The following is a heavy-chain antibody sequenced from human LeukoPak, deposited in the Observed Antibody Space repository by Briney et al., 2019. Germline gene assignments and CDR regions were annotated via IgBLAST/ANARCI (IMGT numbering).Heavy chain of an antibody. CDR3: AKGRHYYDSSGYYSLFDY. CDR1: GFTFSSYE. CDR2: IHSSGNTK. J-gene: IGHJ4*02. Sequence: PGGSLRLSCAASGFTFSSYEMNWVRQAPGKGLEWVSYIHSSGNTKYYADSVKGRFTISRDNSKNTLYLQMNSLRAEDTAVYYCAKGRHYYDSSGYYSLFDYWGQGTLVTVSS. D-gene: IGHD3-22*01. V-gene: IGHV3-48*03.